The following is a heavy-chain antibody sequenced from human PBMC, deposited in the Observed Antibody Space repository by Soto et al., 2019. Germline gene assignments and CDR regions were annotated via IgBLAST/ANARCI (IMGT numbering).Heavy chain of an antibody. J-gene: IGHJ5*02. D-gene: IGHD6-19*01. CDR1: GYTFNNYG. V-gene: IGHV1-18*01. Sequence: QVQLVQSGGEMKKPGASVKVSCKASGYTFNNYGLTWVRQAPGHGLEWMGWISAYNGNTNYAQNFQGRVTMTTDTSTSTAYMEVRSRRPGDTAVYYCARGGVAGTLIPFDPWGKGTLVTVSS. CDR2: ISAYNGNT. CDR3: ARGGVAGTLIPFDP.